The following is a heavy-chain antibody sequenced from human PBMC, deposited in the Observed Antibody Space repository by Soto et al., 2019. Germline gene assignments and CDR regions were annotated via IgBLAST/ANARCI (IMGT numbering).Heavy chain of an antibody. Sequence: GGSLRLSCAASGFTFSSYSMSWVRQAPGKGLEWVANIKQGVSEKYYVASVKGRFTISRDNAKSSLYLQMNSLRAEDTAVYYCARGSMWNASPTFDYWGQGTQVTVSS. J-gene: IGHJ4*02. D-gene: IGHD1-1*01. CDR3: ARGSMWNASPTFDY. CDR1: GFTFSSYS. V-gene: IGHV3-7*01. CDR2: IKQGVSEK.